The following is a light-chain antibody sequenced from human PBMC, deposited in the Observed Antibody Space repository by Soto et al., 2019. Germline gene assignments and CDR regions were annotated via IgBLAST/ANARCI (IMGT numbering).Light chain of an antibody. CDR1: QAISTW. Sequence: DIQMTQSPSSVSASVGDGVTITCRASQAISTWLAWYQQKPGKAPKLLIYAASTLQTGVPSRFGGSGSGTDFTLTISILQPEDFATYYCQQSNSFPRTFGQGTKVEIK. CDR3: QQSNSFPRT. J-gene: IGKJ1*01. V-gene: IGKV1D-12*01. CDR2: AAS.